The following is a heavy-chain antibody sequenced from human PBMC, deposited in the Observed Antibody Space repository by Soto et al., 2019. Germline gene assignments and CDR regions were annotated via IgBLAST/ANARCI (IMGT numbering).Heavy chain of an antibody. Sequence: GASVKVSCKASGYNLITHYIHWVRQAPGQGPEWMGVINPSTGDTSYAQKFQGRVTMARDTYTSTVYMELSNLRYDDTAVYFCARDFGEVSTTWVGYLEFWGHGPPVTVYS. CDR3: ARDFGEVSTTWVGYLEF. CDR1: GYNLITHY. CDR2: INPSTGDT. D-gene: IGHD3-3*01. V-gene: IGHV1-46*01. J-gene: IGHJ4*01.